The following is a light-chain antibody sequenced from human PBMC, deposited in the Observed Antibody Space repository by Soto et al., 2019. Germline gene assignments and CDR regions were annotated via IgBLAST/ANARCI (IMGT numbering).Light chain of an antibody. J-gene: IGLJ7*01. CDR1: SSDVGAYNY. CDR3: SSYTTSSTRV. Sequence: QSVLTQPASVSGSPGQSIAVSCTGTSSDVGAYNYVSWYQQHPGKAPKLMIYDVSNRPSGVSNRFSGSKSGNTAPLTISGLQAEDEADYYCSSYTTSSTRVFGGGTQLTVL. V-gene: IGLV2-14*01. CDR2: DVS.